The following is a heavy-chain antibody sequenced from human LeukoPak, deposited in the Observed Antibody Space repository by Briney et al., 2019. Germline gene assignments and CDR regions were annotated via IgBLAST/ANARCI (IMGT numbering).Heavy chain of an antibody. D-gene: IGHD2-2*01. Sequence: SETLSLTCTVSGGSITRSNYFWGWIRQSPGKGLEWIGSIYYSGSTYYNPSLKSRVAISVGTSKIQFSLKLSSVTAADSAVYYCARDSCSSTSCRRKFDNWGQGTLVTVSS. V-gene: IGHV4-39*07. CDR2: IYYSGST. CDR3: ARDSCSSTSCRRKFDN. CDR1: GGSITRSNYF. J-gene: IGHJ4*02.